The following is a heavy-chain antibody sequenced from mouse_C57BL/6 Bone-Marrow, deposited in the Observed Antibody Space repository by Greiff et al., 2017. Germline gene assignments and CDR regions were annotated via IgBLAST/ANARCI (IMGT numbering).Heavy chain of an antibody. D-gene: IGHD3-2*02. Sequence: QVQLQQPGAELVKPGASVKLSCKASGYTFTSYWMHWVKQRPGRGLEWIGRIDPNSGGTKYNEKFKSEATLTVDKPSSTAYMQLSSLTSEDSAVYYCARSGDSSGPAWFAYWGQGTLVTVSA. CDR1: GYTFTSYW. J-gene: IGHJ3*01. CDR2: IDPNSGGT. V-gene: IGHV1-72*01. CDR3: ARSGDSSGPAWFAY.